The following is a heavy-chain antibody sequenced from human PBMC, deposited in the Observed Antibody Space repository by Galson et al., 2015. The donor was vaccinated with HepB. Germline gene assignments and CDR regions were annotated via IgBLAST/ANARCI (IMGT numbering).Heavy chain of an antibody. Sequence: SLRLSCAASGFTFSSYAMHWVRQALGKGLEWVAVISYDGSNKYYADSVKGRFTISRDNSKNTLYLQMNSLRAEDTAVYYCARVSGPGIAAAGSFDYWGQGTLVTVSS. CDR1: GFTFSSYA. D-gene: IGHD6-13*01. V-gene: IGHV3-30*04. CDR3: ARVSGPGIAAAGSFDY. CDR2: ISYDGSNK. J-gene: IGHJ4*02.